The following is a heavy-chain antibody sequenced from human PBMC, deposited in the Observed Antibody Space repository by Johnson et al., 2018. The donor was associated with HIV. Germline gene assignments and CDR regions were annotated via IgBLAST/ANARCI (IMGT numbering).Heavy chain of an antibody. V-gene: IGHV3-23*01. J-gene: IGHJ3*02. Sequence: EVLLLESGGGLVQPGGSLRLSCAASGFAFSSYAMTWVRQAPGKGLEWVSAITGSGAITYYADSVKGRLTISRDNSKNTLYLQMNSMRAEDTAIYYCAKVDDLATMIVGDAFDIWGQGTMVTVSS. CDR1: GFAFSSYA. CDR3: AKVDDLATMIVGDAFDI. CDR2: ITGSGAIT. D-gene: IGHD5-12*01.